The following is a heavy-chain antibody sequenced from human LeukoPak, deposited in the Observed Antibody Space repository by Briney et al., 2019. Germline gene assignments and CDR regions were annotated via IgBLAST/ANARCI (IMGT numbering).Heavy chain of an antibody. CDR3: AKGSGYEHNYYYYYMDV. CDR2: IYSGGNT. J-gene: IGHJ6*03. V-gene: IGHV3-53*05. CDR1: GFTVSSNS. Sequence: PGGSLRLSCTVSGFTVSSNSMSWVRQAPGKGLEWVSFIYSGGNTHYSDSVKGRFTISRDNSKNTLYLQMNSLRAEDTAVYYCAKGSGYEHNYYYYYMDVWGKGTTVTISS. D-gene: IGHD5-12*01.